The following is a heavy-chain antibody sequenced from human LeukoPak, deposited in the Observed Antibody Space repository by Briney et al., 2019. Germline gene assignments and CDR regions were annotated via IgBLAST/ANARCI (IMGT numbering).Heavy chain of an antibody. V-gene: IGHV4-59*08. Sequence: SETLSLTCTVSGGSISSYYWSWIRQPPGKGLEWIGYIHYSGSTHYNPSLKSRVTISVDTSKNQFSLKLSSVTAADTAVYYCARVANGVWRDAFDIWGQGTMVTVSS. CDR3: ARVANGVWRDAFDI. J-gene: IGHJ3*02. D-gene: IGHD2-8*01. CDR2: IHYSGST. CDR1: GGSISSYY.